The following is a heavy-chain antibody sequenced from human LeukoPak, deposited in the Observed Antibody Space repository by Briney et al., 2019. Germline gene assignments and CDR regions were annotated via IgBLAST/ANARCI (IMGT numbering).Heavy chain of an antibody. J-gene: IGHJ5*02. CDR2: ISSYNGNT. V-gene: IGHV1-18*01. CDR3: ARGSGRKGWFDP. D-gene: IGHD3-3*01. Sequence: ASVKVSCKASGYTFTSYGISWVRQAPGQGLEWMGWISSYNGNTNYAQKLQGRVTMTTDTSTTTAYMELKSLRSEDTAVYYCARGSGRKGWFDPWGQGTLVTVSS. CDR1: GYTFTSYG.